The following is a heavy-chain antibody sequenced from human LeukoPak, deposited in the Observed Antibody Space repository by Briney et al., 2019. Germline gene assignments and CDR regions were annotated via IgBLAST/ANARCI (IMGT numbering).Heavy chain of an antibody. V-gene: IGHV4-4*07. J-gene: IGHJ4*02. CDR3: ARQNYDSSGFPCFDY. D-gene: IGHD3-22*01. CDR2: IYTSGST. Sequence: SETLSLTCTVSGGSISSYYWSWIRQPAGKGLEWIGRIYTSGSTNYNPSLKSRVTMSVDTSKNQFSLKLSSVTAADTAVYYCARQNYDSSGFPCFDYWGQGTLVTVSS. CDR1: GGSISSYY.